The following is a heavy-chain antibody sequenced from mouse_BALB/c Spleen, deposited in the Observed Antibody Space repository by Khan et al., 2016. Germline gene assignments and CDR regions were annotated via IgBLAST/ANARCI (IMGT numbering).Heavy chain of an antibody. Sequence: QVRLQQSGAELVRPGASVTLSCKASGYTFSDYEMHWVKQTPVHGLEWIGAIDPETGGTAYNQKFKGQATLTAGRSSSTAYMELRSLTSEDSAVYYCTRKGSFYGNYDFDSWGQGTTLTVSS. J-gene: IGHJ2*01. CDR2: IDPETGGT. CDR1: GYTFSDYE. CDR3: TRKGSFYGNYDFDS. D-gene: IGHD2-1*01. V-gene: IGHV1-15*01.